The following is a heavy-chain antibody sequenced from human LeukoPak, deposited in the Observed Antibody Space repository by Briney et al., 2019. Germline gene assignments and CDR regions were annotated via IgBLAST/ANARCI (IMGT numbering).Heavy chain of an antibody. V-gene: IGHV3-74*01. CDR3: ARDVDRRDDP. CDR1: GFTFSSYW. Sequence: TGGSLRLSCTASGFTFSSYWMHWVRQAPGKGLVWVSRINTDGSSTSYADSVKGRFTISRDNAKNLLFLQTNNMRVEDTGVYYCARDVDRRDDPWGQGTLVTVSS. J-gene: IGHJ5*02. D-gene: IGHD3-9*01. CDR2: INTDGSST.